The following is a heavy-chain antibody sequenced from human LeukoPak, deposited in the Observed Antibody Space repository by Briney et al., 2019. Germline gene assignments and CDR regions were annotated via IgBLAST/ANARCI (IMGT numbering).Heavy chain of an antibody. CDR1: GGSISSSSYY. Sequence: PSETLSLTCTVSGGSISSSSYYWGWIRQPPGKGLEWIGSIYYSGNTYYNPSLKSRVTISVDTSNNQFSLKLSSVTAADTAVYYCARELKRLVPTARYFDYWGQGTLVTVSS. D-gene: IGHD2-8*02. CDR3: ARELKRLVPTARYFDY. V-gene: IGHV4-39*02. CDR2: IYYSGNT. J-gene: IGHJ4*02.